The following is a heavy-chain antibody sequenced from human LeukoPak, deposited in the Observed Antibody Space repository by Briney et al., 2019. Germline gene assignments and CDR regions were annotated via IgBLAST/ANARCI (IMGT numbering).Heavy chain of an antibody. CDR1: GFTFSSYG. J-gene: IGHJ4*02. Sequence: QTGGSLRLSCAASGFTFSSYGMHWVRQAPGKGLEWVAVISYDGSNKYYADSVKGRFTISRDNSKNTLYLQMNSLRTEDTAVYYCAKGNRYYYDSSGYGGEFDYWGQGTLVTVSS. V-gene: IGHV3-30*18. CDR3: AKGNRYYYDSSGYGGEFDY. D-gene: IGHD3-22*01. CDR2: ISYDGSNK.